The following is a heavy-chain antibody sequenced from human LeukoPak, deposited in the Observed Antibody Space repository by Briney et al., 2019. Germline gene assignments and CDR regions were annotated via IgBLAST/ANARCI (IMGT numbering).Heavy chain of an antibody. CDR3: ARGAFWFDP. CDR2: INHTGST. V-gene: IGHV4-34*01. CDR1: GGSLSGYY. J-gene: IGHJ5*02. Sequence: PSETLSLTCAVYGGSLSGYYWSWIRQAPGKGLEWIGEINHTGSTSSNPSLKSRVAISVDTSKNQFSLKLSSVTAADTAVYYCARGAFWFDPWGQGTLVTVSS.